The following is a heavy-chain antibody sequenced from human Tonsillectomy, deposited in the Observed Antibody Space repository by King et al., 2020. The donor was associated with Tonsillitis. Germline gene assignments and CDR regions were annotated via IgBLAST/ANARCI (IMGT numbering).Heavy chain of an antibody. D-gene: IGHD6-19*01. CDR1: GFTFSSYA. V-gene: IGHV3-23*04. CDR3: AKVLSIAVAGKLDY. CDR2: IRGRGGST. J-gene: IGHJ4*02. Sequence: GQLVQSGGGLVQPGGSLRLSCAASGFTFSSYAMSWVRQAPGKGLEWVSAIRGRGGSTNYANSVKGRFTIPRDNSKNTLYLQMNSLRAEDTAVYYCAKVLSIAVAGKLDYWGQGTLVTVSS.